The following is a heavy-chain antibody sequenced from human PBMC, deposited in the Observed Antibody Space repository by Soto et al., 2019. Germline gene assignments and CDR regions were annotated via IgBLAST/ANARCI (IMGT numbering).Heavy chain of an antibody. CDR3: ATGPNGTTGWYHP. D-gene: IGHD1-1*01. Sequence: QVQLVQSGTEVKKPGASVTVSCKSSGYTFTDFYLHWLRQAPGQGLEWVGWINPKTGDTKSSQKFQGRVTMSRDTSVSAAYIDLTSLTSDDTAMYYCATGPNGTTGWYHPWGQGTRVTVSS. V-gene: IGHV1-2*02. J-gene: IGHJ5*02. CDR1: GYTFTDFY. CDR2: INPKTGDT.